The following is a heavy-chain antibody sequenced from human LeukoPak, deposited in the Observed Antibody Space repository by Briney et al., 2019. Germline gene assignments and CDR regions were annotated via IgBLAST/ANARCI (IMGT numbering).Heavy chain of an antibody. CDR1: GFTFTSYS. V-gene: IGHV3-48*04. J-gene: IGHJ4*02. D-gene: IGHD2-2*01. CDR2: IGRDSSRV. CDR3: ARDSQYAFDY. Sequence: GGSLRPSCAASGFTFTSYSMNWVRQAPGKGLEWVSYIGRDSSRVDYADSVKGRFTISRDNAKNSLFLQMNSLRAEDTAVYYCARDSQYAFDYWGQGSLVTVSS.